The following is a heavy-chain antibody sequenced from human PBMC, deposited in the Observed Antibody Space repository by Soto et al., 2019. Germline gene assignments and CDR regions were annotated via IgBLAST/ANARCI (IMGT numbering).Heavy chain of an antibody. J-gene: IGHJ4*02. CDR3: ARDMTRTVVPYFDF. CDR2: IIPISGAA. CDR1: GGTFSNYV. D-gene: IGHD1-7*01. Sequence: QVQLGQSGAEVKKPGSSVKVSCTASGGTFSNYVVNWVRQAPGQGLEWMGRIIPISGAANYAQKFEGRATMTEDTSKRTSYMELSSMRSEDPAVYYCARDMTRTVVPYFDFWGQGTLVTVSS. V-gene: IGHV1-69*06.